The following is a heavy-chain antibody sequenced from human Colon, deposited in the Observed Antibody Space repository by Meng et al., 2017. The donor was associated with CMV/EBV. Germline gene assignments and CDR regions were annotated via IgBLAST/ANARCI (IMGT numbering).Heavy chain of an antibody. CDR1: GFTFNRFW. V-gene: IGHV3-74*01. Sequence: GESLKISCTASGFTFNRFWIHWVRQAPGKGPVWVSVINTDGTVTRYADSVKGRFTISRDNTKNTLFLQMNSLRAEDTAVYYCARANDFGSGMAFDPWGQGTLVTVSS. J-gene: IGHJ5*02. CDR2: INTDGTVT. D-gene: IGHD3-10*01. CDR3: ARANDFGSGMAFDP.